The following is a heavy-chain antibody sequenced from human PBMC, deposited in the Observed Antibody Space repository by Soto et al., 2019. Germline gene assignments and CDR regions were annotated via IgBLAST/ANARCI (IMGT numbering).Heavy chain of an antibody. J-gene: IGHJ4*02. D-gene: IGHD6-13*01. CDR2: IYPSGST. V-gene: IGHV4-30-2*01. Sequence: QLQLQESGSGLVKPSQTLSLTCAVSGGSISSGGYSWSWIRQPPGKGLEWIGYIYPSGSTNYNPSLKSRVTISVDRSKNQFSLKLSSVTAADTAVYYCASSHAGAHITAAVHWGQGTLVTVSS. CDR1: GGSISSGGYS. CDR3: ASSHAGAHITAAVH.